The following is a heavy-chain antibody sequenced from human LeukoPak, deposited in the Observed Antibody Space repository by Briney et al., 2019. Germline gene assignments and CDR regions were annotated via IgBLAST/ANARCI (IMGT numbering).Heavy chain of an antibody. CDR1: GFSLSTSGMC. CDR3: ARTVSGSYREGAFDI. J-gene: IGHJ3*02. CDR2: IDWDDDK. V-gene: IGHV2-70*11. Sequence: SGPALVKPTQTLTLTCTFSGFSLSTSGMCVSWIRQPPGKALEWLARIDWDDDKYYSTSLKTRLTISKDTSKNQVVLTMTNMDPVDTATYYCARTVSGSYREGAFDIWGQGTMVTVSS. D-gene: IGHD1-26*01.